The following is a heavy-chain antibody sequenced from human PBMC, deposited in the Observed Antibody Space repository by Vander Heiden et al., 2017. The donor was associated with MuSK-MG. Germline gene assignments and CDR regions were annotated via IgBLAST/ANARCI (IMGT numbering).Heavy chain of an antibody. Sequence: EVQLVQSGAEVKKPGEALKISCTASGYSFTTYWIGWARQMPGKGLEWMGISYPGDSDTTYSPSFQGQVTISAGKSISTAYLQWSSLKASDTAMYYCARGVPGYSSGWRQCESFDYWGQGTLVTVSS. V-gene: IGHV5-51*01. CDR2: SYPGDSDT. J-gene: IGHJ4*02. CDR3: ARGVPGYSSGWRQCESFDY. CDR1: GYSFTTYW. D-gene: IGHD6-19*01.